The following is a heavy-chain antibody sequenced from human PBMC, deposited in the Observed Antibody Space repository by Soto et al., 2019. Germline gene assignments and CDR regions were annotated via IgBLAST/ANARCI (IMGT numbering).Heavy chain of an antibody. V-gene: IGHV1-18*01. J-gene: IGHJ6*02. Sequence: ASVKVSCKASGYTFTSYGISRVRQAPGQGLEWMGWISAYNGNTNYAQKLQGRVTMTTDTSTSTAYMELRSLRSDDTAVYYCAREGNFYFQLYYYYGMDVWGQGTTVTVSS. CDR1: GYTFTSYG. CDR2: ISAYNGNT. D-gene: IGHD2-21*01. CDR3: AREGNFYFQLYYYYGMDV.